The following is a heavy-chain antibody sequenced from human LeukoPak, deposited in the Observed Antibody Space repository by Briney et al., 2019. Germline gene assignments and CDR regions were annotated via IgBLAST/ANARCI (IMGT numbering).Heavy chain of an antibody. J-gene: IGHJ6*02. V-gene: IGHV3-30*18. CDR3: AKASGFLFDYGMDV. Sequence: GRSLRLSCAASGFTFSSYGMHWVRQAPGKGLEWVAVISYDGSNKYYADSVKGRFTISRDNSKNTLYLQMNSLRAEDTAVYYRAKASGFLFDYGMDVWGQGTTVTVSS. CDR2: ISYDGSNK. D-gene: IGHD6-25*01. CDR1: GFTFSSYG.